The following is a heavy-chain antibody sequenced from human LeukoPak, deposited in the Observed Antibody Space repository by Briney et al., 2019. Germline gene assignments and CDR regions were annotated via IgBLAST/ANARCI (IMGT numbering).Heavy chain of an antibody. CDR2: ISGSGDNT. CDR1: GFTFSSYA. J-gene: IGHJ1*01. V-gene: IGHV3-23*01. Sequence: GGSLRLSCAASGFTFSSYAMSWVRQAPGKGLEWVSAISGSGDNTYHAASVKGRFTISRDNSKNTLYLQMSSLRAEDPAVYYCAKDHYDYVWGSYSLYFQHWGQGTLVTVSS. CDR3: AKDHYDYVWGSYSLYFQH. D-gene: IGHD3-16*01.